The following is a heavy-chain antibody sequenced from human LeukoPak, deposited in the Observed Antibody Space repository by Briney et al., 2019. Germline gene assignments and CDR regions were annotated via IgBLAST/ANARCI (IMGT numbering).Heavy chain of an antibody. D-gene: IGHD4-11*01. V-gene: IGHV4-59*01. J-gene: IGHJ4*02. CDR3: AACPTTVTTPFDY. CDR2: IYYSGST. Sequence: PSETLSLTCTVSGGSISSYYWSWIRQPPGKGLEWIGYIYYSGSTNYNPSLKSRVTISVDTSKNQFSLKLSSVTAADTAVCYCAACPTTVTTPFDYWGQGTLVTVSS. CDR1: GGSISSYY.